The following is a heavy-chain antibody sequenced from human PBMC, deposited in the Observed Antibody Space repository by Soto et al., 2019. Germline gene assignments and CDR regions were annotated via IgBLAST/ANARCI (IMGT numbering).Heavy chain of an antibody. CDR3: VREDILGARSFDY. D-gene: IGHD1-26*01. V-gene: IGHV3-48*02. J-gene: IGHJ4*02. CDR2: ISSGSKTI. CDR1: GFTFSGYS. Sequence: GGSLRPSCVASGFTFSGYSVNWVRQAPGKGLEWVSYISSGSKTIYYADSVRGRFTVSRDNAKNSQFLQMNSLRDEDTAVYYCVREDILGARSFDYWGQGTLVTVSS.